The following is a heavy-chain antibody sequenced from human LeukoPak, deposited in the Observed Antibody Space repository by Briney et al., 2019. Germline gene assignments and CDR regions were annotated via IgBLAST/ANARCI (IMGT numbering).Heavy chain of an antibody. CDR2: IYPGDSDT. CDR1: GYSFTSYW. D-gene: IGHD1-1*01. J-gene: IGHJ4*02. V-gene: IGHV5-51*01. Sequence: VESLKISCKGSGYSFTSYWIGWVRQMPGKGLEWMGIIYPGDSDTRYSPSFQGQVTVSADKSISTAYLQWSSLKASDTAMYYCARHEGLERPYFDYWGQGTLVTVSS. CDR3: ARHEGLERPYFDY.